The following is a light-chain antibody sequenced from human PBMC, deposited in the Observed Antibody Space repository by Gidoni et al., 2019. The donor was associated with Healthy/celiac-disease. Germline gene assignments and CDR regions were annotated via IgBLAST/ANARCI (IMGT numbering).Light chain of an antibody. CDR2: VSS. Sequence: VMTPSPATMSAAPGESATLSCRASQSVSSNLSWYQQKPGQAPRLLIYVSSTRATGIPARFSGSGSGTEFTLTISSLQAEDFAVNYCQQYNNWPPRTFGGGTKVEIK. CDR1: QSVSSN. CDR3: QQYNNWPPRT. V-gene: IGKV3-15*01. J-gene: IGKJ4*02.